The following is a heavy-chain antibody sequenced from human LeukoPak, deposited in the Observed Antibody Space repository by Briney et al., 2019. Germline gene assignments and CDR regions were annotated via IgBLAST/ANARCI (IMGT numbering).Heavy chain of an antibody. CDR3: ARERYDSSGYYDY. Sequence: GGSLRLSCAASGFTVSSNYMSWVRQAPGKGLKWVSVIYSGGSTYYADSVKGRFTISRDNSKNTLYLQMNSLRAEDTAVYYCARERYDSSGYYDYWGQGTLVTVSS. CDR2: IYSGGST. D-gene: IGHD3-22*01. V-gene: IGHV3-53*01. J-gene: IGHJ4*02. CDR1: GFTVSSNY.